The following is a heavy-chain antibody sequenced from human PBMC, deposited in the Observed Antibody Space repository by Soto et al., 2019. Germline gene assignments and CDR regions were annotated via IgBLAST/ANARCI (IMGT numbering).Heavy chain of an antibody. V-gene: IGHV2-70*01. J-gene: IGHJ5*02. CDR3: VRSSSLYYDILTGPCNWFDP. D-gene: IGHD3-9*01. Sequence: GSGPTLVNPTQTLTLTCTFSGLSLSTSGMCVSWIRQPPGKALEWLALIDWDDDKYYSTSLKTRLTISKDTSKNQVVLTMTNMDPVDTATYYCVRSSSLYYDILTGPCNWFDPWGQGTLVTVSS. CDR1: GLSLSTSGMC. CDR2: IDWDDDK.